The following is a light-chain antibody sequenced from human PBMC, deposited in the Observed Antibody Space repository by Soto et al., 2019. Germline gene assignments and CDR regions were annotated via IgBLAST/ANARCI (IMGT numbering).Light chain of an antibody. Sequence: EIVLTQSPDTLSLSPGERATLSCTSTQRSVQSYVAWYQQKPGQSPKLLIYGAYNRASGIPDRFSGSGSGADFTLTISSLEPEDSAVYYCQQYSKSPLLFTFGPGTKVEIK. J-gene: IGKJ3*01. V-gene: IGKV3-20*01. CDR2: GAY. CDR1: QRSVQSY. CDR3: QQYSKSPLLFT.